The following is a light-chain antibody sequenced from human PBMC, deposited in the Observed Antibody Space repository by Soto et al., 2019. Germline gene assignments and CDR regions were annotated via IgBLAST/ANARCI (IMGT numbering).Light chain of an antibody. Sequence: ERVMTQSGASLSVSPGESATLSCTASQSVSSNLAWYQQKPGLAPRLLIYGASTRATGIPARFSGSGSGTEFTLTISSLQSEDFAVYYCQQYNNWPRTFGQGTKVDIK. CDR1: QSVSSN. J-gene: IGKJ1*01. CDR2: GAS. V-gene: IGKV3-15*01. CDR3: QQYNNWPRT.